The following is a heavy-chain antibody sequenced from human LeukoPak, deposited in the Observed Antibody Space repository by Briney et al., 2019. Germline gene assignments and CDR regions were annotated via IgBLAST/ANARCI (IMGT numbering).Heavy chain of an antibody. D-gene: IGHD2-15*01. CDR3: ARQTFCSGGSCYWWFDP. CDR2: IYPGDSDT. CDR1: GYSFTSYW. V-gene: IGHV5-51*01. Sequence: GESLKISCKGSGYSFTSYWIARVRQMPGKGLEWMGVIYPGDSDTRYSPSFQGQVTISADKSISTAYLQWSGLKASDTAMYYCARQTFCSGGSCYWWFDPWGQGTLVTVSS. J-gene: IGHJ5*02.